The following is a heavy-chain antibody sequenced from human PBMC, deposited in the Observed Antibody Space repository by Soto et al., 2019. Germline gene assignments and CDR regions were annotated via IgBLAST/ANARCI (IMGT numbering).Heavy chain of an antibody. CDR1: GGSISSYY. Sequence: PSETLSLTCTVSGGSISSYYWSWIRQPPGKGLEWIGYIYYSGSTNYNPSLKSRVTISVDTSKNQFSLKLSSVTAADTAVYYCARVTSTVTSYYFDYWGQGTLVTVSS. J-gene: IGHJ4*02. CDR2: IYYSGST. V-gene: IGHV4-59*01. D-gene: IGHD4-17*01. CDR3: ARVTSTVTSYYFDY.